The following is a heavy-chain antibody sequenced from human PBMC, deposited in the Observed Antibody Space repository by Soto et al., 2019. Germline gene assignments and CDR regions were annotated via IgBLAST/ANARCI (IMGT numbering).Heavy chain of an antibody. D-gene: IGHD3-3*01. CDR2: ISYDGSNK. CDR1: GFTFSSYA. CDR3: ARDADYDFWSGYYNPYGMDV. V-gene: IGHV3-30-3*01. Sequence: GGSLRLSCAASGFTFSSYAMHWVRQAPGKGLEWAAVISYDGSNKYYADSVKGRFTISRDNSKNTLYLQMNSLRAEDTAVYYCARDADYDFWSGYYNPYGMDVWGQGTTVTVSS. J-gene: IGHJ6*02.